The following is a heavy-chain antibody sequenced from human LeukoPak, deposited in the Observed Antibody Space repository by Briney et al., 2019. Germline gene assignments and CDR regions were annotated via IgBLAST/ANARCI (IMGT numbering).Heavy chain of an antibody. D-gene: IGHD3-16*02. CDR3: ARARHPSDGWGSYRYNWFDP. CDR1: GYTFTSYG. V-gene: IGHV1-18*01. CDR2: ISAYNGNT. Sequence: ASVKVSCKASGYTFTSYGISWVRQAPGQGLEWMGWISAYNGNTNYAQKLQGRVTMTTDTSTSTAYMELRSLRSDDTAVYYCARARHPSDGWGSYRYNWFDPWGQGTLVTVSS. J-gene: IGHJ5*02.